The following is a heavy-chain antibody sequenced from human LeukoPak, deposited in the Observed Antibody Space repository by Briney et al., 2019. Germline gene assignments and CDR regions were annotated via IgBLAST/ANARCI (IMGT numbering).Heavy chain of an antibody. J-gene: IGHJ6*03. V-gene: IGHV4-59*01. CDR3: ARADRDYYYYYMDV. Sequence: SETLSLTCTVSGGSISSYYWSWIRQPPGKGLEWIGYIYYSGSTNYNPSLKSRVTISVDTSKNQFSLKLSSVPAAEKAVYYCARADRDYYYYYMDVWGQGTTVTVSS. CDR1: GGSISSYY. CDR2: IYYSGST.